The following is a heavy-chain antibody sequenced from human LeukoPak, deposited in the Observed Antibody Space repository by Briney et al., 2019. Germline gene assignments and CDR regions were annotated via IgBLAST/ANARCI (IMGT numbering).Heavy chain of an antibody. J-gene: IGHJ4*02. CDR2: IYYSGST. V-gene: IGHV4-59*08. D-gene: IGHD4-23*01. Sequence: SETLALTCSVSGGSISSYYWSWIRQPPGKGLEWIGYIYYSGSTNYNPSLKSRVTISVDTSKNQFSLKLSSVTAADTAVYYCARRSERWYYFDYWGQGTLVTVSS. CDR1: GGSISSYY. CDR3: ARRSERWYYFDY.